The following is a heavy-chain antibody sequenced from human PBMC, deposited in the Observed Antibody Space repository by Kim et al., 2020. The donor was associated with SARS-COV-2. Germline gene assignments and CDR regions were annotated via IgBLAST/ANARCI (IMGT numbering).Heavy chain of an antibody. CDR3: ARESWDCSSTSCKYYFDY. D-gene: IGHD2-2*01. Sequence: SETLSLTCTVSGGSISSYYWSWIRQPPGKGLEWIGYIYYSGSTNYNPSLKSRVTISVDTSKNQFSLKLSSVTAADTAVYYCARESWDCSSTSCKYYFDYWGQGTLVTVSS. V-gene: IGHV4-59*01. J-gene: IGHJ4*02. CDR1: GGSISSYY. CDR2: IYYSGST.